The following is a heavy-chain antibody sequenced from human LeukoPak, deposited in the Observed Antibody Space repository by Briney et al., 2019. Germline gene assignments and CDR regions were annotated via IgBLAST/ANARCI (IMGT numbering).Heavy chain of an antibody. D-gene: IGHD4-17*01. CDR1: GFTFSSYG. Sequence: GGSLRLSCAASGFTFSSYGMHWVRQAPGKGLEWVAVIWYDGSNKYYADSVKGRFTISRDNSKNTLYLQMNSLRAEDTAVYYCARVNGDYLYYYYYGIDVWGQGTTVTVSS. CDR3: ARVNGDYLYYYYYGIDV. J-gene: IGHJ6*02. V-gene: IGHV3-33*01. CDR2: IWYDGSNK.